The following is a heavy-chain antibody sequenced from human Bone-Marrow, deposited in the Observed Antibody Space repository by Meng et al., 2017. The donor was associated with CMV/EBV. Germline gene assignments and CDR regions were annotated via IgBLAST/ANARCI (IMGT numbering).Heavy chain of an antibody. D-gene: IGHD1-26*01. CDR2: IYYSGST. Sequence: SEPLSLTCTVSGGSISSYYWSWIRQPPGKGLEWIGYIYYSGSTNYNPSLKSRVTISVDTSKNQFSLKLSSVTAADTAVYYCARSYSSGELEYFQHWGQGTLVTVSS. V-gene: IGHV4-59*01. CDR3: ARSYSSGELEYFQH. CDR1: GGSISSYY. J-gene: IGHJ1*01.